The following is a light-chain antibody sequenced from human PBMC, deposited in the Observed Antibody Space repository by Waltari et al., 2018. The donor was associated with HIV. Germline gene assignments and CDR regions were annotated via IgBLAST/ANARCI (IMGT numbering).Light chain of an antibody. Sequence: DIRLTQSPSTLSASAGDRVAITCRAGQNVCAFLAWYQQKPGKPPKLLIFQASIFEGGVPSRFSGSVSGSDFTLTINGLQSDDFATYYCHQYASFSGTFGQGTKVELK. V-gene: IGKV1-5*03. CDR2: QAS. J-gene: IGKJ1*01. CDR1: QNVCAF. CDR3: HQYASFSGT.